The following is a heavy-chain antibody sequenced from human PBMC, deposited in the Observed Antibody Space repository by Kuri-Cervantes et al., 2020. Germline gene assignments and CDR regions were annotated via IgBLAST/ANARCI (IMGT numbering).Heavy chain of an antibody. CDR3: ARDRWNDLYYYGMDV. D-gene: IGHD1-1*01. V-gene: IGHV3-48*02. Sequence: GESLKISCAASGFTFSSYSMNWVRQAPGKGLEWVSYISSSSTIYYADSVKGRFTISRDNAKNSLYLQMNSLRDEDTAVYYCARDRWNDLYYYGMDVWGQGTTVTVSS. CDR1: GFTFSSYS. CDR2: ISSSSTI. J-gene: IGHJ6*02.